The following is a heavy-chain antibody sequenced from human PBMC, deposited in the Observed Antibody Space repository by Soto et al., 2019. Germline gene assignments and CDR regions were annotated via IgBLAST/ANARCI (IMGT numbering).Heavy chain of an antibody. CDR3: ATKSGPVDGRTAPLDY. CDR1: GFTFNTYV. J-gene: IGHJ4*02. Sequence: PGGSLRLSCAASGFTFNTYVMSWVRQAPGKGLEWVSEISGNSANTYYADSVKGRFTISRDNSKNTLYLQMNSLRADDTAVYYCATKSGPVDGRTAPLDYWGQGTLVTVSS. CDR2: ISGNSANT. V-gene: IGHV3-23*01. D-gene: IGHD1-26*01.